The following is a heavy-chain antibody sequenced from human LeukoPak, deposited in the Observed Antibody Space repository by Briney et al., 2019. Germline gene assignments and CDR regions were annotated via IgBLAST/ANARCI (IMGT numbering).Heavy chain of an antibody. CDR1: GFTFGDYT. CDR3: TRDRSGYYYSWFDP. J-gene: IGHJ5*02. Sequence: GESLRLSCTASGFTFGDYTMNWVRQAPGKGLEWVGFIRSKAYGGTTEYAASVKGRFTISRDDSKTIAYLQMNSLKTEDTALYYCTRDRSGYYYSWFDPWGQGTLVTVSS. V-gene: IGHV3-49*04. CDR2: IRSKAYGGTT. D-gene: IGHD3-22*01.